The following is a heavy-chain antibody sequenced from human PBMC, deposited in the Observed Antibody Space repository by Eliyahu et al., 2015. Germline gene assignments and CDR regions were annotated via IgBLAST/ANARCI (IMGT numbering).Heavy chain of an antibody. V-gene: IGHV4-34*01. CDR2: INHSGST. Sequence: IGEINHSGSTNYNPSLKSRVTISVDTSKNQFSLKLSSVTAADTAVYYCARGRRAARHGHWYFDLWGRGTLVTVSS. J-gene: IGHJ2*01. D-gene: IGHD6-6*01. CDR3: ARGRRAARHGHWYFDL.